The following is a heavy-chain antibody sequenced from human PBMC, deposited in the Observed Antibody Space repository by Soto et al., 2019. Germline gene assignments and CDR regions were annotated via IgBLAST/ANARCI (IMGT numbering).Heavy chain of an antibody. D-gene: IGHD3-3*01. CDR2: VYYNGFT. CDR3: ARMGDFWSGPGELDP. Sequence: QLQLRESGPGLVKPSETLSLTCTVSGGSIGSSNYYWAWIRQSPGKGLEWIGSVYYNGFTYYNPSLKSRVTISVDTSKNQFSLKLTSVTAADTAVYYCARMGDFWSGPGELDPWGQGTLVTVSS. J-gene: IGHJ5*02. V-gene: IGHV4-39*01. CDR1: GGSIGSSNYY.